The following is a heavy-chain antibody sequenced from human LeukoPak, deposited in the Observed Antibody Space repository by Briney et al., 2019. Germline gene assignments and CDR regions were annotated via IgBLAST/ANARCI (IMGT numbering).Heavy chain of an antibody. CDR1: GFTFTNYN. J-gene: IGHJ3*02. D-gene: IGHD5-24*01. CDR2: INPSGGST. CDR3: ARVRDGYNDAYDI. Sequence: ASVKVSCKASGFTFTNYNMHWVRQAPGQRLEWRGIINPSGGSTNYAQNFQGRVTMTRDTSTSTVYMELSSLRSEDTAVYYCARVRDGYNDAYDIWGQGTMVTVPS. V-gene: IGHV1-46*01.